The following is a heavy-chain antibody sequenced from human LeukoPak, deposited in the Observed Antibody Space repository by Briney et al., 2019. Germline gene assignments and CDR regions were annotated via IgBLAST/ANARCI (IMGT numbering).Heavy chain of an antibody. J-gene: IGHJ4*02. Sequence: SVKVSCKASGGTFSSSAISWVRQAPGQGLERMGRIIPILGIANSAQKFQSRVTITADKSTSTAYMEQSTLRSEDTGVYYCARDREGATIKGDFFDYWGQGTLVTVSS. CDR3: ARDREGATIKGDFFDY. CDR2: IIPILGIA. CDR1: GGTFSSSA. V-gene: IGHV1-69*04. D-gene: IGHD5-12*01.